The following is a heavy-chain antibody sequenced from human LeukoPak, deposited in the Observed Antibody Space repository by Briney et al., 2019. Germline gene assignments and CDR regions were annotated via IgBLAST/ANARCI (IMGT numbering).Heavy chain of an antibody. D-gene: IGHD1-26*01. V-gene: IGHV3-23*01. Sequence: GGSLRLSCGASGFTFSSYGMSWVRQAPGKGLEWVSTISNTAYNTYYADSVKGRFTISRDNSANTVSLQMNSLRAEDTALYYCAKHSGSYFIYHVDSWGQGTQVTVSS. CDR3: AKHSGSYFIYHVDS. CDR2: ISNTAYNT. J-gene: IGHJ4*02. CDR1: GFTFSSYG.